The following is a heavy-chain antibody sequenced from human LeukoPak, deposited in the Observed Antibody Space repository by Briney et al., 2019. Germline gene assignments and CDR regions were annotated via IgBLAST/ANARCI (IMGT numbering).Heavy chain of an antibody. CDR3: ARDLGITISHAFDI. CDR2: ISAYNGNR. J-gene: IGHJ3*02. D-gene: IGHD3-9*01. CDR1: GGTFSSYA. V-gene: IGHV1-18*01. Sequence: ASVKVSFKASGGTFSSYAISWVRQAPGQGLEWMGWISAYNGNRNYAQKLQGRVTMTTDTSTSTAYMELRSLRSDDTAVYYCARDLGITISHAFDIWGQGTMVTVSS.